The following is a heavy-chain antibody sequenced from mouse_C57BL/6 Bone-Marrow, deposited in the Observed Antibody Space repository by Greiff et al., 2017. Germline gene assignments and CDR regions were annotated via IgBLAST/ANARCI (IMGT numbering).Heavy chain of an antibody. J-gene: IGHJ1*03. CDR3: AREYYYGSRDWYFDV. Sequence: EVKLMESGGGLVKPGGSLKLSCAASGFTFSDYGMHWVRQAPEKGLEWVAYISSGSSTIYYADTVKGRFTISRDNAKNTLFLQMTSLRSEDTAMYYCAREYYYGSRDWYFDVWGTGTTVTVSS. CDR2: ISSGSSTI. V-gene: IGHV5-17*01. CDR1: GFTFSDYG. D-gene: IGHD1-1*01.